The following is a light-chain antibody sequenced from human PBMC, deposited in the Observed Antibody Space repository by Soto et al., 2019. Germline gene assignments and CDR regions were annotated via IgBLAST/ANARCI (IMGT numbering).Light chain of an antibody. CDR3: QHRMNWPWT. J-gene: IGKJ1*01. Sequence: EIVVTQSPATLSLSPWERAALSCRASQNVYRYLAWYQQKPGQAPRLLISDASNRATGIPARFSGSGSGTDFTLPLSSLEPEDFAVYYCQHRMNWPWTFGQGTKVDIK. V-gene: IGKV3-11*01. CDR1: QNVYRY. CDR2: DAS.